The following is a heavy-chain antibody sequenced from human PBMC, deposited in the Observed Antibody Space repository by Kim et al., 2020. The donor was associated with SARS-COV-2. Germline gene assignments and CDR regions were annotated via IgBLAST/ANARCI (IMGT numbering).Heavy chain of an antibody. CDR1: GYTFTSNP. CDR3: ARNKWGSSFSFDY. J-gene: IGHJ4*02. V-gene: IGHV7-4-1*02. CDR2: INTNTGNP. Sequence: ASVKVSCKASGYTFTSNPMNWVRQAPGQGLEWMGWINTNTGNPTYAQGFTGRFVFSLDTSVSTAYLHISSLKTEYTAMYYCARNKWGSSFSFDYWGQGTLVTVSS. D-gene: IGHD3-16*01.